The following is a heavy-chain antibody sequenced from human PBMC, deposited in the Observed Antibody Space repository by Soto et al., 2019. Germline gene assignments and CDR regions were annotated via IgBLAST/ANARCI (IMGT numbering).Heavy chain of an antibody. CDR3: AKDPATVIPLGAAGMDV. CDR2: ISYDGSNE. D-gene: IGHD5-12*01. CDR1: GFTISSNG. V-gene: IGHV3-30*18. Sequence: QVQLVESGGGVVQPGRSLRLSCAASGFTISSNGMHWVRQAPGKGLEWVAVISYDGSNEYYADSVKGRFTISRDKSKNTLYLQMHSLRVDDTAIYYCAKDPATVIPLGAAGMDVWGQGTSVTVSS. J-gene: IGHJ6*02.